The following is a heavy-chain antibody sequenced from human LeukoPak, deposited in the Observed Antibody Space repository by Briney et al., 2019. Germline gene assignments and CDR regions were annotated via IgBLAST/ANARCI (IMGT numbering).Heavy chain of an antibody. CDR1: GGSISSYY. J-gene: IGHJ4*02. CDR2: IYYSGST. CDR3: ARVLSGSYYFDY. D-gene: IGHD3-10*01. V-gene: IGHV4-59*12. Sequence: SETLSLTCTVSGGSISSYYWSWIRQPPGKGLEWIGYIYYSGSTNYNPSLKSRVTISVDRSKNQFSLKLSSVTAADTAVYYCARVLSGSYYFDYWGQGTLVTVSS.